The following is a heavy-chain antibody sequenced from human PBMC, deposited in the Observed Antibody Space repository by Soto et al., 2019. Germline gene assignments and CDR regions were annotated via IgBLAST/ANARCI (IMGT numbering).Heavy chain of an antibody. J-gene: IGHJ6*03. D-gene: IGHD2-2*01. V-gene: IGHV3-64*01. CDR1: GFTFSSYA. Sequence: PGGSLRLSCAASGFTFSSYAMHWVRQAPGKGLEYVSAISSNGGSTYYANSVKGRFTISRDNSKNTLYLQMGSLREEDMAVYYCARAGIVVVPSAMPRGPNYSYYMAVWGNGTTVTVSS. CDR2: ISSNGGST. CDR3: ARAGIVVVPSAMPRGPNYSYYMAV.